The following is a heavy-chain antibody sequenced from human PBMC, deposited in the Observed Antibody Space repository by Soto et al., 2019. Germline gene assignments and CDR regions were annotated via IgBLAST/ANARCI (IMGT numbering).Heavy chain of an antibody. CDR1: GDSISSYY. J-gene: IGHJ6*02. CDR2: IYISGST. V-gene: IGHV4-4*07. CDR3: VRDCSGGGCYSDYGMDV. Sequence: QVQLQESGPGLVKPSETLSLTCTVSGDSISSYYWSWIRQPAGKGLEWIGRIYISGSTDYNPSLKSRVSMSVDRSKNQFALKLTSVTAADTAVYYCVRDCSGGGCYSDYGMDVGGQGTTVTVSS. D-gene: IGHD2-15*01.